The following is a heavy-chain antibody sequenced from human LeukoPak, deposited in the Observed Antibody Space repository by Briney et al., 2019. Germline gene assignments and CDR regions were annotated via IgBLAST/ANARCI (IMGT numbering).Heavy chain of an antibody. Sequence: AGGSLRLSCAASGFTFSSYSMNWVRQAPGKGLEWVSSISSSSSYIYYADSVKGRFTISRDNAKNSLYLQMNSLRAEDTAVYYCARIAVAGTAFDIWGQGTMVTVSS. CDR3: ARIAVAGTAFDI. V-gene: IGHV3-21*01. CDR2: ISSSSSYI. J-gene: IGHJ3*02. CDR1: GFTFSSYS. D-gene: IGHD6-19*01.